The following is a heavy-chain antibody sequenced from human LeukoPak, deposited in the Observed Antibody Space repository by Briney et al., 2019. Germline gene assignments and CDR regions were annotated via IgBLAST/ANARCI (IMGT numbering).Heavy chain of an antibody. CDR2: MNPDSGNT. CDR1: GYTFTSYD. J-gene: IGHJ6*03. V-gene: IGHV1-8*01. CDR3: ARATPDYSSSPAGVDYYYMDV. Sequence: ASVKVSCKASGYTFTSYDINWVRQATGQGLEWMGWMNPDSGNTGYAQKFQGRVTMTRNTSISTAYMELSSLRSEDTAVYYCARATPDYSSSPAGVDYYYMDVWGKGTTVTVSS. D-gene: IGHD6-6*01.